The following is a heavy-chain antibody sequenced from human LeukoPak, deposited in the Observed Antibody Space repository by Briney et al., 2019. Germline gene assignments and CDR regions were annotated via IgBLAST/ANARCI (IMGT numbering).Heavy chain of an antibody. J-gene: IGHJ4*02. V-gene: IGHV4-39*01. CDR2: IYYSGTT. CDR3: ASAMVRGGSDY. D-gene: IGHD3-10*01. CDR1: GVSISTSNYY. Sequence: KSSETLSLTCTVSGVSISTSNYYWGWIRQPPGKGLEWIGSIYYSGTTYYNPSLKSRVTISIDTSKNQFSLKLSSVTAADTAVYYCASAMVRGGSDYWGQGTLVTVSS.